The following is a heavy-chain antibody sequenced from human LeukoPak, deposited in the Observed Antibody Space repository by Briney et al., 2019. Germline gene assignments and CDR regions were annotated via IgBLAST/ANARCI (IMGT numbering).Heavy chain of an antibody. CDR1: GYTFTSYG. CDR3: ARLYYDSSGYSNYFDY. Sequence: ASVKVSCKASGYTFTSYGISWVRQAPGQGLEWMGWISAYNGNKNYAQKLQGRVTMTTDTSTSTAYMELRSLRSDDTAVYYCARLYYDSSGYSNYFDYWGQGTLVTVSS. D-gene: IGHD3-22*01. J-gene: IGHJ4*02. CDR2: ISAYNGNK. V-gene: IGHV1-18*01.